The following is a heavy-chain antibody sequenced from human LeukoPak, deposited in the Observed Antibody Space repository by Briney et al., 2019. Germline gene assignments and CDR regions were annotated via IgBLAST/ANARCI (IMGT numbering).Heavy chain of an antibody. Sequence: PGGSLRLSCAASGFTFSSYGMHWVRQAPGKGLEWVAFISYDGSNEYYADSVKGRFTISRDNSMNTLYLQMNSLRAEDTAVYYCAKVRVVFNWNYAYYFDYWGQGTLVTVSS. CDR2: ISYDGSNE. CDR1: GFTFSSYG. D-gene: IGHD1-7*01. CDR3: AKVRVVFNWNYAYYFDY. J-gene: IGHJ4*02. V-gene: IGHV3-30*02.